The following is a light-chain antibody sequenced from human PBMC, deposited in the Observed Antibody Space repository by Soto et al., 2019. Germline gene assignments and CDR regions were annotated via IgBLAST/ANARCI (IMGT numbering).Light chain of an antibody. CDR3: QQYDNPLT. CDR2: DAS. CDR1: QDISNY. J-gene: IGKJ4*01. V-gene: IGKV1-33*01. Sequence: DIQMTQSPSSLPASVGDRVTITCQASQDISNYLNWYQQKPGKAPKLLIYDASNLETGVPSRFSGSGSGTDFTFTISSLQPEDIATYYCQQYDNPLTFGGGTKVDIK.